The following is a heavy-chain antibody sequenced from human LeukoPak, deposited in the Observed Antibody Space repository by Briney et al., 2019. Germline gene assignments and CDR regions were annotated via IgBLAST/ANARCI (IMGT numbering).Heavy chain of an antibody. D-gene: IGHD6-13*01. CDR1: GSPISSSYF. J-gene: IGHJ6*02. V-gene: IGHV4-38-2*02. CDR2: IYHSGIT. Sequence: PSETLSLTCTVSGSPISSSYFWGWIRPPPGKGLEWIESIYHSGITYYTSSLKSRVTISVDTSKNQFSLRLNSVTAADTAVYYCCSFYSSSGYRGRYSMDVWGQGTTVTVSS. CDR3: CSFYSSSGYRGRYSMDV.